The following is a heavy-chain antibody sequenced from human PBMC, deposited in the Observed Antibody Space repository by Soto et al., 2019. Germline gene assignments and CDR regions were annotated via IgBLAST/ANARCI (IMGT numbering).Heavy chain of an antibody. CDR3: ARDLGAKIVDY. CDR1: GYTCISYG. J-gene: IGHJ4*02. Sequence: QVQLVQSGAEVKKPGASVKVSCKASGYTCISYGISWVRQAPGQGLEWMGWISCYNGNTKEAQKLQGRVTMTKDTSTSTSYMELSRLRSDDKAVYYCARDLGAKIVDYWGQGTLVTVSS. CDR2: ISCYNGNT. V-gene: IGHV1-18*01. D-gene: IGHD1-26*01.